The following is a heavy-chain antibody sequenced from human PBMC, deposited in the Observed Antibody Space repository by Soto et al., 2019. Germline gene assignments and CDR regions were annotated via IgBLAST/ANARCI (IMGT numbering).Heavy chain of an antibody. CDR1: GYTFTSYG. D-gene: IGHD2-2*02. Sequence: ASVKVSCKASGYTFTSYGISWVRQAPGQGIEWMGWISAYNGNTNYAQKLQGRVTMTTDTSTSTAYMELRSLRSDDTAVYYCASSQDCSSTSCYIGSNWFDPWGQGTLVTVSS. CDR3: ASSQDCSSTSCYIGSNWFDP. CDR2: ISAYNGNT. J-gene: IGHJ5*02. V-gene: IGHV1-18*01.